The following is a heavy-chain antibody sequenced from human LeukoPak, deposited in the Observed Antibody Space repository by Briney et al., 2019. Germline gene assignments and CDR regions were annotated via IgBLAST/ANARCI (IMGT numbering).Heavy chain of an antibody. CDR2: ISGYNGNT. V-gene: IGHV1-18*01. CDR1: GYTFINYG. CDR3: ARDLRGWPYYFDY. D-gene: IGHD6-19*01. Sequence: ASVKVSCKASGYTFINYGITWVRQAPGQGLEWIGWISGYNGNTSYAQNLQGTVTMTTDTSTSTAYMELRSLRSDDTAVYYCARDLRGWPYYFDYWGQGTLVTVSS. J-gene: IGHJ4*02.